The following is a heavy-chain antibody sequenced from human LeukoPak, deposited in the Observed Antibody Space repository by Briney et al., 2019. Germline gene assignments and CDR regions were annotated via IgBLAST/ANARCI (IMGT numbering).Heavy chain of an antibody. J-gene: IGHJ6*03. V-gene: IGHV3-13*01. D-gene: IGHD2-2*01. Sequence: AGGSLRLSCAASGFTFSSYDMHWVRQATGKGLEWVSAIGTAGDTYYPGSVKGRFTISRENAKNSLYLQMNSLRAGDTAVYYCARGGSVVRYMDVWGKGTTVTVSS. CDR2: IGTAGDT. CDR3: ARGGSVVRYMDV. CDR1: GFTFSSYD.